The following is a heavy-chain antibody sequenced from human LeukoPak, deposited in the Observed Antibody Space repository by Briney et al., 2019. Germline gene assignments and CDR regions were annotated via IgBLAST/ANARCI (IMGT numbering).Heavy chain of an antibody. V-gene: IGHV3-15*01. Sequence: KSGGSLRLSCAASGISLSNAWMSWVRQAPGKGLEWVGRIKSKSDGGTTEFPAPVKGRCTISRDDSKSTLYLQMNNLKGEDTAVYYCVTGGHYFGLWGRGTLVTVSS. J-gene: IGHJ2*01. CDR1: GISLSNAW. CDR2: IKSKSDGGTT. CDR3: VTGGHYFGL.